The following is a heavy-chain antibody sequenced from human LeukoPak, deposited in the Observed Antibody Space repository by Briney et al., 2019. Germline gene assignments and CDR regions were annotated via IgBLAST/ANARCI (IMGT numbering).Heavy chain of an antibody. CDR1: GGSISSSSYY. Sequence: SETLSLTCTVSGGSISSSSYYWGWIRQPPGKGLEWIGSIYQSGSTYYNPSLKSRVTISVDTSKNQFSLKLSSVTAADTAVYYCARAGGYDNVNFDYWGQGTLVTVSS. J-gene: IGHJ4*02. CDR2: IYQSGST. V-gene: IGHV4-39*01. D-gene: IGHD5-12*01. CDR3: ARAGGYDNVNFDY.